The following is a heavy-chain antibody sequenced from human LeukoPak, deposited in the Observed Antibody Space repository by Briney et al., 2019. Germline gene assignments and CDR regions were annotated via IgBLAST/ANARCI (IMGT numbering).Heavy chain of an antibody. CDR2: INHSGST. Sequence: SETLSLTCAVYGGSFSGYYWSWIRQPPGKGLEWIGEINHSGSTNYNPSLKSRVTISVDTSKNQFSLKLSSVTAADTAVYYCARDSVDYGVDYWGQGTLVTVSS. CDR3: ARDSVDYGVDY. D-gene: IGHD4-17*01. J-gene: IGHJ4*02. V-gene: IGHV4-34*01. CDR1: GGSFSGYY.